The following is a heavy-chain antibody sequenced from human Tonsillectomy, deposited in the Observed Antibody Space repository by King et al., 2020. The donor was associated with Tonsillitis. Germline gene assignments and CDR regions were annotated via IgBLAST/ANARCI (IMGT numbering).Heavy chain of an antibody. V-gene: IGHV5-51*01. J-gene: IGHJ5*02. CDR2: IYPVDSDT. CDR1: GYSFTNYW. Sequence: QLVQSGADVKKPGESLNISCKGSGYSFTNYWIGWVRQLPGKGLEWMGIIYPVDSDTRYSPSFQCQDTISAENSISTAYLQWSSLKASDTPMYYCATLRQLGLINWFDPWGQGTLVTVSS. CDR3: ATLRQLGLINWFDP. D-gene: IGHD6-6*01.